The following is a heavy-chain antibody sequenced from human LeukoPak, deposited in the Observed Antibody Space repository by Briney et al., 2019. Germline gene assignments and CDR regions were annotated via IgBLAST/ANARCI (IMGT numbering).Heavy chain of an antibody. CDR2: IYTSGST. CDR1: GGSISSGSYY. CDR3: ARDLIPRGYSGYGYFDY. J-gene: IGHJ4*02. D-gene: IGHD5-12*01. Sequence: SQTLSLTCTVSGGSISSGSYYWSWIRQPAGKGLEWIGRIYTSGSTYYNPSLKSRVTISVDTSKNQFSLKLSSVTAADTAVYYCARDLIPRGYSGYGYFDYWGQGTLVTVSS. V-gene: IGHV4-61*02.